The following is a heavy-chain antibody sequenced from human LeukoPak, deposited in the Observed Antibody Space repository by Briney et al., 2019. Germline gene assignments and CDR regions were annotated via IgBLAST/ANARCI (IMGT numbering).Heavy chain of an antibody. CDR2: IYTSGST. CDR3: ARDSYYYDSGPWFDP. D-gene: IGHD3-22*01. J-gene: IGHJ5*02. V-gene: IGHV4-4*07. CDR1: GGSISSYY. Sequence: SETLSLTCTVSGGSISSYYWSWIRQPPGKGLEWIGRIYTSGSTNYNPSLKSRVTMSVDTSKNQFSLKLSSVTAADTAVYYCARDSYYYDSGPWFDPWGQGTLVTVSS.